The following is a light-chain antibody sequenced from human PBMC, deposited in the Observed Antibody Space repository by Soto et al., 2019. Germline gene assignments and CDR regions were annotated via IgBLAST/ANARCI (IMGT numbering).Light chain of an antibody. J-gene: IGKJ1*01. CDR1: QSVSSNY. CDR2: GAS. CDR3: HQLGSLTRT. V-gene: IGKV3-20*01. Sequence: EIVLTQSPGTRSLSPGERATLSCRASQSVSSNYLAWYQQKPGQAPRLLISGASSRATGIPDRFSGSGSGIAFTLTINILEPEDFALYDCHQLGSLTRTFGQVTKVDVK.